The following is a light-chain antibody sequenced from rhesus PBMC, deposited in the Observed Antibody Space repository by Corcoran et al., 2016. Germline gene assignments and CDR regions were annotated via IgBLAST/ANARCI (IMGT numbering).Light chain of an antibody. V-gene: IGKV1-25*01. CDR2: DAS. J-gene: IGKJ3*01. CDR1: QGISKY. Sequence: DIQMTQSPSSLSASVGDTVTITCQASQGISKYLAWYQQKPGKAPKLLIYDASTLQSGVPARFFGSGSGTEFTLTSSSLQPEDFAMYYCQQHNSYPFTFGHGTKLASK. CDR3: QQHNSYPFT.